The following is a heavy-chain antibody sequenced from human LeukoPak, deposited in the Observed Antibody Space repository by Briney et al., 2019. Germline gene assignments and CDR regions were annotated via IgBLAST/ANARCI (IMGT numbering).Heavy chain of an antibody. Sequence: GGSLRLSCAASGFTFSSYAMHWVRQAPGKGLEWVAVISYDGSNKYYADSVKGRFTISRDNSKNTLYLQMNSLRAEDTAVYYCARDLGYSSSWYPSSYFDYWGQGTLVTVSS. CDR1: GFTFSSYA. J-gene: IGHJ4*02. D-gene: IGHD6-13*01. CDR2: ISYDGSNK. CDR3: ARDLGYSSSWYPSSYFDY. V-gene: IGHV3-30*04.